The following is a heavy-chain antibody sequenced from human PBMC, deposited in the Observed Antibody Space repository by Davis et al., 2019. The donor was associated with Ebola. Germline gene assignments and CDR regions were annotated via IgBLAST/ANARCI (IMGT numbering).Heavy chain of an antibody. V-gene: IGHV4-30-4*01. CDR3: VRVDCGGDCYPKVFGWFDN. CDR2: IYNNGNS. J-gene: IGHJ5*02. Sequence: MPGRSLRLSCSLSPSSLIRGCYYWSWIRQPPGKGLEWIGYIYNNGNSYFNPSLESRASILVDMSNNQFSLKLISVTVADMAVYYCVRVDCGGDCYPKVFGWFDNWGQGTLVKVTS. D-gene: IGHD2-21*02. CDR1: PSSLIRGCYY.